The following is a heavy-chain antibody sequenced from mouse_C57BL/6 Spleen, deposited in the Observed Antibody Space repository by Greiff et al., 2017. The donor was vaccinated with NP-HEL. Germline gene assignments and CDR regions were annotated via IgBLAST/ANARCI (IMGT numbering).Heavy chain of an antibody. CDR3: ARLPLYGSSRYWYFDV. Sequence: EVQLQQSGPELVKPGASVKISCKASGYTFTDYYMNWVKQSHGKSLEWIGDINPNNGGTSYNQKFKGKATLTVDKSSSTAYMELRSLTSEDSAVYYCARLPLYGSSRYWYFDVWGTGTTVTVSS. CDR2: INPNNGGT. J-gene: IGHJ1*03. V-gene: IGHV1-26*01. CDR1: GYTFTDYY. D-gene: IGHD1-1*01.